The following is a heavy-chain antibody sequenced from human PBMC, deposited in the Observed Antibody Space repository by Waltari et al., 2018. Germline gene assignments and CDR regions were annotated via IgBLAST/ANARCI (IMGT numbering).Heavy chain of an antibody. D-gene: IGHD3-10*01. CDR3: ARAFGSGSYAWFDS. V-gene: IGHV4-39*01. CDR2: MYYRGSS. Sequence: QLQLQESGPGLVKPSVTLSLTCSVSGDSVTSGSYYWGWIRQPPRKGLEWIGIMYYRGSSYSNPSLKSRVTISVDTSKNQFSLKLSSVAAADTAVYYCARAFGSGSYAWFDSWGQGTLVTVSS. J-gene: IGHJ5*01. CDR1: GDSVTSGSYY.